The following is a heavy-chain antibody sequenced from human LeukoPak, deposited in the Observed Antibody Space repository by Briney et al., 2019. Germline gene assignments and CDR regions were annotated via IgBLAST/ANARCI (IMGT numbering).Heavy chain of an antibody. V-gene: IGHV4-30-2*01. J-gene: IGHJ6*03. CDR2: IYHSGST. CDR3: ARVSFGSGYYNYMDV. CDR1: GGSISSGGYY. D-gene: IGHD3-10*01. Sequence: SETLSLTCTVSGGSISSGGYYWSWIRQPPGTGLEWIGYIYHSGSTYYNPSLKSRVTISVDRSKNQFSLKLSSVTAADTAVYYCARVSFGSGYYNYMDVWGKGTTVTVSS.